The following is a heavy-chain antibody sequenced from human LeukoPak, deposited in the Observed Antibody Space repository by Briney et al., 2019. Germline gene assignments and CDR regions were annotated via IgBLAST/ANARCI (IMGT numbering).Heavy chain of an antibody. J-gene: IGHJ6*03. Sequence: PSETLSLTCAVSGYSISSGYYWGWIRQPPGKGLEWIGSIYHSGSTYYNPSLKSRVTISVDTSRNQFSLKLSSVTAADTAVYYCARQTYGEPIYYYYCMDVWGKGTTVTVSS. CDR1: GYSISSGYY. CDR3: ARQTYGEPIYYYYCMDV. D-gene: IGHD4-17*01. CDR2: IYHSGST. V-gene: IGHV4-38-2*01.